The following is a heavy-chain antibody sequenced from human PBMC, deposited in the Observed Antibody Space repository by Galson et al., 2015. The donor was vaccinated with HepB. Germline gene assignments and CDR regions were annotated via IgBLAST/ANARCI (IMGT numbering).Heavy chain of an antibody. CDR2: INPNSGGT. CDR3: AAVLYCGNVNCYPPRDY. J-gene: IGHJ4*02. V-gene: IGHV1-2*06. D-gene: IGHD2-2*01. Sequence: SVKVSCKASGYSFTGYYMHWVRQAPGQGLEWMGRINPNSGGTNYAQKFQGRVTMTRDTSISTAYMELSRLRSDDTAVYYCAAVLYCGNVNCYPPRDYWGQGTLVTVSS. CDR1: GYSFTGYY.